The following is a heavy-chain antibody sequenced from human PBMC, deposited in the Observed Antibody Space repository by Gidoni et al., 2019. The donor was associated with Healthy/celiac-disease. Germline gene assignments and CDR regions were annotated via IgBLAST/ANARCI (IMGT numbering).Heavy chain of an antibody. V-gene: IGHV1-69*01. D-gene: IGHD3-16*01. CDR2: IIPIFGTA. CDR3: AILRWRSLDSRGISVDY. CDR1: GGTFSSYA. J-gene: IGHJ4*02. Sequence: QVQLVQSGAEVMKPGSSVKVSCKASGGTFSSYAISWVRQAPGQGLEWMGGIIPIFGTANYAQKFQGRVTITADESTSTAYMELSSLRSEDTAVYYCAILRWRSLDSRGISVDYWGQGTLVTVSS.